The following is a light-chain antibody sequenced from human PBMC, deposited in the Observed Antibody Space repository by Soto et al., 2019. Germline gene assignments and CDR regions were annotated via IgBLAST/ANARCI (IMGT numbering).Light chain of an antibody. V-gene: IGLV3-21*04. J-gene: IGLJ2*01. CDR1: NIGIKS. CDR3: QVWDRSNDQVV. Sequence: SYELAQSPSVSVAPGKTARITCGGNNIGIKSVHWYQQKPGQAPVLVIYYDSDRPSGIPERFSGSNSGNTATLTISRVEGGDEADYYCQVWDRSNDQVVFGGGTKLTVL. CDR2: YDS.